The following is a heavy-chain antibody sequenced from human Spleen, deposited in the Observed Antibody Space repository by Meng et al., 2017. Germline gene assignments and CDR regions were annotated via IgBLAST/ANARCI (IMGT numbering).Heavy chain of an antibody. CDR2: IYPSWPT. CDR1: GGSTSNTTW. V-gene: IGHV4-4*02. J-gene: IGHJ4*02. CDR3: ARVTTVTQYFDY. Sequence: QWQLQQSGPGPVKPSWTLSPTCAVSGGSTSNTTWWPWVRRPPGTGLEWIGKIYPSWPTDFNPSLKSRVTISVDRANNQFSLKLSSVTAADTAVYYCARVTTVTQYFDYWGQGTLVTVSS. D-gene: IGHD4-17*01.